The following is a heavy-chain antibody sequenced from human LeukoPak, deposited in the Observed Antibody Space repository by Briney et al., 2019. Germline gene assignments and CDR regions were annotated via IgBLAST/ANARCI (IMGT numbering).Heavy chain of an antibody. Sequence: GGSLRLSCAASGFTFSSYAMHWVRQAPGKGLEWGAVISYDGSNKYYADSVKGRFTISRDNSKNTLYLQMNSLRAEHTAVYYCARGYYYDSSGYYYGDYWGQGTLVTVSS. J-gene: IGHJ4*02. D-gene: IGHD3-22*01. CDR2: ISYDGSNK. CDR1: GFTFSSYA. V-gene: IGHV3-30-3*01. CDR3: ARGYYYDSSGYYYGDY.